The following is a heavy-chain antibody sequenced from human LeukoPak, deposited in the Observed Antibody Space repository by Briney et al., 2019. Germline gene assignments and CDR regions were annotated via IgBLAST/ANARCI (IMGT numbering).Heavy chain of an antibody. Sequence: QSGRSLRLSCAASGFTFSSYAMHWVRQAPGKGLEWVTVISYDGSNKYYADSVKGRFTISRDNSKNTLYLQMNSLRAEDTAVYYCARVGYSYGYGAFDIWGQGTIVTVSS. CDR3: ARVGYSYGYGAFDI. V-gene: IGHV3-30-3*01. CDR1: GFTFSSYA. J-gene: IGHJ3*02. CDR2: ISYDGSNK. D-gene: IGHD5-18*01.